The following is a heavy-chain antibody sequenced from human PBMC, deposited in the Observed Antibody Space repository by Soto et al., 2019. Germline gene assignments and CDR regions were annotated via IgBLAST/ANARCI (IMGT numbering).Heavy chain of an antibody. CDR1: GYTFTGYY. J-gene: IGHJ5*02. D-gene: IGHD2-2*01. V-gene: IGHV1-2*04. CDR3: AREMPRRLTGRVCWFDP. CDR2: INPNSGGT. Sequence: ASVKVSCKASGYTFTGYYMHWVRQAPGQGLEWMGWINPNSGGTNYAQKFQGWVTMTRDTSISTAYMELSRLRSDDTAVYYCAREMPRRLTGRVCWFDPWGQGTLVTVSS.